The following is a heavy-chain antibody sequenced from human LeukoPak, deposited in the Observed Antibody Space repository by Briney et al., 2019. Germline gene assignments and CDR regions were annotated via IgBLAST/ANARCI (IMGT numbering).Heavy chain of an antibody. CDR2: ISSSSSYI. V-gene: IGHV3-21*01. D-gene: IGHD6-13*01. Sequence: GGSLRLSCAASGFTFSSYEMNWVRQAPGKGLEWVSCISSSSSYIYYADSVKGRFTISRDNAKNSLYLQMNSLRAEDTAVYYCARDRIAAAGIFDPWGQGTLVTVAS. CDR3: ARDRIAAAGIFDP. J-gene: IGHJ5*02. CDR1: GFTFSSYE.